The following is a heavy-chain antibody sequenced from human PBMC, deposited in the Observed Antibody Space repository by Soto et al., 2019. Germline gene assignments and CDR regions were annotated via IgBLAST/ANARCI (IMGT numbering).Heavy chain of an antibody. J-gene: IGHJ4*02. CDR3: ERGGRGLRFLELIYLFDY. D-gene: IGHD3-3*01. V-gene: IGHV3-23*01. CDR2: ISGSGGST. Sequence: SLFNAASECTVCSYTMSWVRQAPGKGLEWVSAISGSGGSTYYADAVKGRFTISRDNSKNTLYLQMNSLSAEDTAVYYCERGGRGLRFLELIYLFDYWGQGTLVTVSS. CDR1: ECTVCSYT.